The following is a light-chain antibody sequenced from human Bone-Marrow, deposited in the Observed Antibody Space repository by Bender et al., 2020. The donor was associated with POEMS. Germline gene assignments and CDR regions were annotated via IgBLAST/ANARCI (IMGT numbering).Light chain of an antibody. CDR2: DVT. J-gene: IGLJ2*01. Sequence: QSALTQPASVSGSPRQSITISCTGTSSDVGSYTLVSWYQQLAGKAPRLIIYDVTNRPSGVSNRFSGSKSGNTASLTISGLQADDEADYYCSSFTSSTALVFGGGTKVTVL. CDR1: SSDVGSYTL. CDR3: SSFTSSTALV. V-gene: IGLV2-14*02.